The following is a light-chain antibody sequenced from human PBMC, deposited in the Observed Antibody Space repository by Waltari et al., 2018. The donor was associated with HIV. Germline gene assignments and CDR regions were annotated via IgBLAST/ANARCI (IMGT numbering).Light chain of an antibody. Sequence: DIAINQSPLSLPVTPGEPASLSCRSSQSLLKTNGYIHLDWYLQRPGQAPQLPIDLGSNRAAGVPDRFSASASATDFTLKISRVEAEDVGIYYCMQTLETPLTFGGGTKVEI. CDR3: MQTLETPLT. CDR2: LGS. V-gene: IGKV2-28*01. CDR1: QSLLKTNGYIH. J-gene: IGKJ4*01.